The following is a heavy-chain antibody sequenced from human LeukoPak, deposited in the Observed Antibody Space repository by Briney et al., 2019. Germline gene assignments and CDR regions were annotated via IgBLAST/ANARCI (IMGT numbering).Heavy chain of an antibody. V-gene: IGHV3-33*01. Sequence: GGSLRLSCAASGFTFSSYGMHWVRQAPGKGLEWVAVIWYDGSNKYYADSVKGRFTISRDNSKNTLYPQMNSLRAEDTAVYYCARSDVVVVPAAAYYYYGMDVWGQGTTVTVSS. CDR1: GFTFSSYG. CDR3: ARSDVVVVPAAAYYYYGMDV. CDR2: IWYDGSNK. J-gene: IGHJ6*02. D-gene: IGHD2-2*01.